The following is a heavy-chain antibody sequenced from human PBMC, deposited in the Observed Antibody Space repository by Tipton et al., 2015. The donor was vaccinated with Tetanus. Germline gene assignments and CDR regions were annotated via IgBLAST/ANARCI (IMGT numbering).Heavy chain of an antibody. CDR2: MYSGGDT. J-gene: IGHJ5*01. V-gene: IGHV3-53*05. CDR3: AKGPQPAASEAYNWFES. D-gene: IGHD6-13*01. CDR1: GFIVSSHY. Sequence: SLRLSCVASGFIVSSHYMSWVRQAPGKGLEWVSVMYSGGDTYYVDSVKGRFSISRDNAKNTVYLQMNSLRAVDTAVYFCAKGPQPAASEAYNWFESWGQGTLVTVSS.